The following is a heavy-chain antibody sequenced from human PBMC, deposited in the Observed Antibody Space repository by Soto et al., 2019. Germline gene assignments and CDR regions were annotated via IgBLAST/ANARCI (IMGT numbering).Heavy chain of an antibody. CDR2: ISFDGSDK. J-gene: IGHJ4*02. D-gene: IGHD1-1*01. CDR3: ARDGTVGDFDY. Sequence: LRLSCAASGFTFSSYAVHWVRQAPGKGLEWVALISFDGSDKYYADSVKGRFTISRDDSKRTLYLQINSLRDEDTAVYYCARDGTVGDFDYWGQGTLVTVSS. CDR1: GFTFSSYA. V-gene: IGHV3-30-3*01.